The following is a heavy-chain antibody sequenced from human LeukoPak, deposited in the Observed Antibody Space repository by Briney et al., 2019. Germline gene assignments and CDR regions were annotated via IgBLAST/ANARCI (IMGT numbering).Heavy chain of an antibody. D-gene: IGHD2-2*01. Sequence: ASVKVSCKASGYTFTGYYMHWVRQASGQGLEWMGRINPNSGGTNYAQKFQGRVTMTRDTSISTAYMELSRLRSDDTAVYYCASQTTRAAMINYWGQGTLVTVSS. J-gene: IGHJ4*02. CDR1: GYTFTGYY. CDR2: INPNSGGT. CDR3: ASQTTRAAMINY. V-gene: IGHV1-2*06.